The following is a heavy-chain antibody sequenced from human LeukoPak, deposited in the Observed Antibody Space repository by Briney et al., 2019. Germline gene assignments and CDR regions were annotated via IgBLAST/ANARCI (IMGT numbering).Heavy chain of an antibody. CDR3: ARGRRRYLHLAEGAFDI. J-gene: IGHJ3*02. CDR1: GFTFSNYG. CDR2: IRYDGRNK. V-gene: IGHV3-30*02. Sequence: GGSLRLSCAASGFTFSNYGMHWVRQAPGKGLDWVAFIRYDGRNKYYADSVKGRFTISRDNSKNTLYLQMNTLRAEDTAVYYCARGRRRYLHLAEGAFDIWGQGTMVTVSS. D-gene: IGHD5-24*01.